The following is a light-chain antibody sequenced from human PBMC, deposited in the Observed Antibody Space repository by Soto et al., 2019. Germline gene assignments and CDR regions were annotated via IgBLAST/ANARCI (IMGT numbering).Light chain of an antibody. J-gene: IGLJ1*01. Sequence: QSALTQPASVSGSPGQSITIPCTGTSSDVGDYNYVSWYHHHPGKAHQLLIDDVNNRPSGVSYRFSGSKSGGTASLTISGRQAEDEADYYCFSYTTSGRYVFGTGTKLTVL. CDR2: DVN. CDR1: SSDVGDYNY. V-gene: IGLV2-14*03. CDR3: FSYTTSGRYV.